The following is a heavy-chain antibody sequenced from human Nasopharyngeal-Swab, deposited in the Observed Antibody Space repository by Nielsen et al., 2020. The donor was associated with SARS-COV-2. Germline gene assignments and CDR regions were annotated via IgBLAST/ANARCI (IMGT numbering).Heavy chain of an antibody. Sequence: ASVKVSCKASGYTFTSYDINWVRQATGQGLEWMGWMNTNSGNKGYAQKFQGRVPMTRNTSISTAYMELSSLRSEDTAVYYCARGRGPYCTNGVCYTFDYGDYCQDVGYFDLWGRGTLVTVSS. CDR2: MNTNSGNK. CDR1: GYTFTSYD. D-gene: IGHD2-8*01. CDR3: ARGRGPYCTNGVCYTFDYGDYCQDVGYFDL. V-gene: IGHV1-8*01. J-gene: IGHJ2*01.